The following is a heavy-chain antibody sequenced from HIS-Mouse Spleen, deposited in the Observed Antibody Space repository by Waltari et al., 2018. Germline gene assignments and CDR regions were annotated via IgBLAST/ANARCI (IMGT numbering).Heavy chain of an antibody. J-gene: IGHJ4*02. Sequence: EVQLVESGGGLVQPGGSLRLSCAASGFPFSSYWMSWVRQAPGKGLEGVANIKQDGSEKYYVDSVKGRFTISRDNAKNSLYLQMNSLRAEDTAVYYCAKVGSSGSVVDYWGQGTLVTVSS. V-gene: IGHV3-7*01. CDR2: IKQDGSEK. CDR1: GFPFSSYW. CDR3: AKVGSSGSVVDY. D-gene: IGHD3-22*01.